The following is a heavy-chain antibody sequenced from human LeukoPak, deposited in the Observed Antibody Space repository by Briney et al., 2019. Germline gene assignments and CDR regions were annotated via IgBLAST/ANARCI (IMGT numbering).Heavy chain of an antibody. V-gene: IGHV4-4*07. Sequence: PSETLSLTCTVSGGSISSSYWSWIRQPPGKGLEWIGRIHTSGITNYNPSLKSRVTMSLDTSKNQFSLKLASVTPADTAVYYCAREGTRWADENWFDPWGQGSLVIVSS. D-gene: IGHD1-26*01. CDR2: IHTSGIT. J-gene: IGHJ5*02. CDR1: GGSISSSY. CDR3: AREGTRWADENWFDP.